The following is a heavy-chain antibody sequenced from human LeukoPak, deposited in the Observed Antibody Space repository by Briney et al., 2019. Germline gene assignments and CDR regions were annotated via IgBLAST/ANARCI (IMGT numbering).Heavy chain of an antibody. CDR2: ISYSGST. J-gene: IGHJ4*02. CDR1: GGSINSYS. CDR3: ARATRVGYDLLYYFNY. Sequence: PSETLSLTCTVPGGSINSYSWSWIRQPPGKGLEWIGYISYSGSTNYNPSLKSRVTISVDTSKNQFSLRLTSVTAADTAVYYCARATRVGYDLLYYFNYWGQGTLVTVSS. D-gene: IGHD3-16*01. V-gene: IGHV4-59*01.